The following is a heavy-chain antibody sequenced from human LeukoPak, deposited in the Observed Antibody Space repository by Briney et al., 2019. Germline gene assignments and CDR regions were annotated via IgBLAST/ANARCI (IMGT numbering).Heavy chain of an antibody. J-gene: IGHJ4*02. CDR1: GFTFSSYW. D-gene: IGHD6-19*01. CDR2: INSDGSST. Sequence: GGSLRLSCAASGFTFSSYWMHWVRQAPGKGLVWVSRINSDGSSTSYADSVKGRFTVSRDNSKSTLFLQMDSLRAEDTAVYNCAKSRLYSSGSADYWGQGTLVTVSS. V-gene: IGHV3-74*01. CDR3: AKSRLYSSGSADY.